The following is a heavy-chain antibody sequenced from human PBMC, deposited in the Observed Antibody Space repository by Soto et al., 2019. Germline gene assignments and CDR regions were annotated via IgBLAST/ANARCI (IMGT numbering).Heavy chain of an antibody. CDR1: GGSISSGGYY. D-gene: IGHD3-22*01. CDR2: IYYSGST. V-gene: IGHV4-31*03. J-gene: IGHJ6*02. CDR3: ARGTYYDSSGYSIYYYYYGMDV. Sequence: QVQLQESGPGLVKPSQTLSLTCTVSGGSISSGGYYWSWIRQHPGKGLEWIGYIYYSGSTYYNPSLESRVTISVDTSKNQFSLKLSSVTAADTAVYYCARGTYYDSSGYSIYYYYYGMDVWGQGTTVTVSS.